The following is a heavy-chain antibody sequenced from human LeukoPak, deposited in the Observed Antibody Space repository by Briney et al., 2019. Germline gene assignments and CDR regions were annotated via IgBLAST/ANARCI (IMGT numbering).Heavy chain of an antibody. D-gene: IGHD6-19*01. V-gene: IGHV3-30*03. CDR2: IAADGGVK. J-gene: IGHJ4*02. CDR1: GITFSSHG. CDR3: AREATWGQWYFDH. Sequence: GSSLGLSCVASGITFSSHGMDWVRQAPGKGLEWVAVIAADGGVKHYADSVKGRFTLSRDNSKNTLYLQMNSLSVEDTAVYYCAREATWGQWYFDHWGQGTPVTVSS.